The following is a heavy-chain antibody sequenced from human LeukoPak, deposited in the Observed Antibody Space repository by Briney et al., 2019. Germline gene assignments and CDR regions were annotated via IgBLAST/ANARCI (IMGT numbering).Heavy chain of an antibody. J-gene: IGHJ4*02. CDR1: GFSFSDYY. V-gene: IGHV3-11*05. Sequence: TGGSLRLSCAASGFSFSDYYMVWIRQAPGKGPEWVSVISSSGSNTNYADSVRGRFTVSRDNAKNSLSLQMNRLRPEDSAVYYCARAHSSRYFDYWGQGTLVTV. D-gene: IGHD3-22*01. CDR3: ARAHSSRYFDY. CDR2: ISSSGSNT.